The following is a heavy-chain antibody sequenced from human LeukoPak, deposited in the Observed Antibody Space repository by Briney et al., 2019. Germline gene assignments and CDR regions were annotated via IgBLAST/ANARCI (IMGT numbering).Heavy chain of an antibody. J-gene: IGHJ6*02. CDR3: ARGVSYTQAGYFRDMDV. CDR2: IISSSSYI. CDR1: GFTVSSNY. D-gene: IGHD2-8*01. Sequence: GGSLRLSCAASGFTVSSNYMSWVRQAPGKGLEWVSSIISSSSYIYYADSVKGRFIISRDNAKNSLYLQMNSLRAEDTAVYYCARGVSYTQAGYFRDMDVWGQGTTVTVSS. V-gene: IGHV3-21*01.